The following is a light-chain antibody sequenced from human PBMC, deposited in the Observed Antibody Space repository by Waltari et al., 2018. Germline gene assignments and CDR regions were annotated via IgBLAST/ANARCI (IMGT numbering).Light chain of an antibody. Sequence: EIMMTQSPASLAVSLGERAPTHCKSSQSAFLSFNTNNYLAWYQQKPGQPPTLLIHWASTRESRVPDRFSGSGSGTDFTLTISRLQAEDVAVYYCQQYYSTPSTFGQGTKLEIK. CDR2: WAS. J-gene: IGKJ2*01. CDR3: QQYYSTPST. CDR1: QSAFLSFNTNNY. V-gene: IGKV4-1*01.